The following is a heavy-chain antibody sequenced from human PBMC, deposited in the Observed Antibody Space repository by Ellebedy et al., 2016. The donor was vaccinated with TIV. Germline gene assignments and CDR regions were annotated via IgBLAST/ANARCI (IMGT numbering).Heavy chain of an antibody. CDR3: ARQNLPDYGSGSFYPSDS. V-gene: IGHV3-23*01. D-gene: IGHD3-10*01. Sequence: GGSLRLSXAASGPSFSTYGMSWVRQAPGKGLLWVSSISASGTGTHYADSVRGRFTISRDNSKNTLSLQMNSLRAEDTAIYYCARQNLPDYGSGSFYPSDSWGQGTLVTVSS. J-gene: IGHJ4*02. CDR2: ISASGTGT. CDR1: GPSFSTYG.